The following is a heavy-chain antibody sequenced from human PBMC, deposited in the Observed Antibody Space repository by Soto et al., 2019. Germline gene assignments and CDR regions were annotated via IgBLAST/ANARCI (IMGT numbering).Heavy chain of an antibody. J-gene: IGHJ5*02. CDR2: IYYSGST. Sequence: QVQLQESGPGLVKPSQTLSLTCTVSGGSISSGGYYWSWIRQHPGKGLEWIGYIYYSGSTYYNPSLKSRVTISVDTSKNQFSLKRSSVTAADTAVYYCARSIRGGSRYNWFDPWGQGTLVTVSS. D-gene: IGHD2-15*01. CDR1: GGSISSGGYY. V-gene: IGHV4-31*03. CDR3: ARSIRGGSRYNWFDP.